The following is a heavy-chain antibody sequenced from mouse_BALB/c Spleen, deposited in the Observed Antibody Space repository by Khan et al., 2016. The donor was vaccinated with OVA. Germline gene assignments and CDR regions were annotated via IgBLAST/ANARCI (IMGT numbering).Heavy chain of an antibody. Sequence: EVELVESGGGLVRPGGSLKLSCAASGFSFSSYSMSWVRQTPEKRLEWVATISSGGSYTYYPDSVKGRFTISRDNAKNTLYLQMSSLKSEDTAMYYCTRHRGYYGSNAYIDYWGQGTTLTVSS. CDR2: ISSGGSYT. CDR1: GFSFSSYS. CDR3: TRHRGYYGSNAYIDY. J-gene: IGHJ2*01. D-gene: IGHD1-1*01. V-gene: IGHV5-6-4*01.